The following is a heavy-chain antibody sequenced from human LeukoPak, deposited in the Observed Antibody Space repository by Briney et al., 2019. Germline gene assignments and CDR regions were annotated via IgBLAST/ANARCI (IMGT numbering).Heavy chain of an antibody. CDR2: IYDTGST. Sequence: SETLFLTCSVSGVSISTHYWSWIRQPPGKGLEWIGYIYDTGSTHYSPSLMSRLTMSLDTSKNQFSLKLTSVTAADTATYYCARHSDAPGKTYYYGMDVWGQGTTVTVSS. D-gene: IGHD3-10*01. J-gene: IGHJ6*02. V-gene: IGHV4-59*08. CDR1: GVSISTHY. CDR3: ARHSDAPGKTYYYGMDV.